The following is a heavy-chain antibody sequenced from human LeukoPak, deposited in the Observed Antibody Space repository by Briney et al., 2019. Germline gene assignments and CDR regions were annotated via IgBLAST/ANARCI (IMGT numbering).Heavy chain of an antibody. Sequence: GESLKISCKGSGYTFTSYWIAWVRQMPGKGLEWMGIIFPGDSDTRYSPSFQGQVTISADKSINTAYLQWSSLKASDTATYYCARHGELGGIDPWGQGTLVTVSS. CDR2: IFPGDSDT. D-gene: IGHD1-7*01. V-gene: IGHV5-51*01. CDR1: GYTFTSYW. CDR3: ARHGELGGIDP. J-gene: IGHJ5*02.